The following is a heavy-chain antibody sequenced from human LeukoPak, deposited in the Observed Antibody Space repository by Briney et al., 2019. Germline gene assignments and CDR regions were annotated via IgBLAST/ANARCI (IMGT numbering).Heavy chain of an antibody. Sequence: HSGGSLRLSCAASGFTFSDYYMSWIRQAPGKGLEWVSVIYSGGSTYYADSVKGRFTISRDNSKNTLYLQMNSLRAEDTAVYYCARGLYSSSPPFDYWGQGTLVTVSS. CDR2: IYSGGST. V-gene: IGHV3-53*01. CDR3: ARGLYSSSPPFDY. D-gene: IGHD6-13*01. J-gene: IGHJ4*02. CDR1: GFTFSDYY.